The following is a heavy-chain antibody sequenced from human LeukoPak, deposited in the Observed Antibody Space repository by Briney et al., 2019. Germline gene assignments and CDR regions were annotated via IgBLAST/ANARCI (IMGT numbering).Heavy chain of an antibody. CDR1: GFTFSSNA. J-gene: IGHJ4*02. Sequence: GGSLRLSCAASGFTFSSNAMSWVRQVPGKGLEWVSAIRGSGGGTYYADSVKGRFTISRDNSKNTLYLQMNSLRAEDTAVYYCAKVRSDYYDILTGNYNPLFDYWGQGTLVTVSS. CDR2: IRGSGGGT. V-gene: IGHV3-23*01. D-gene: IGHD3-9*01. CDR3: AKVRSDYYDILTGNYNPLFDY.